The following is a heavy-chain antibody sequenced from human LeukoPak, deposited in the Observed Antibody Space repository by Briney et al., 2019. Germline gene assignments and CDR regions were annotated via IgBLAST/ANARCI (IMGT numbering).Heavy chain of an antibody. J-gene: IGHJ6*02. Sequence: SESLFLTWSVSGGSISSYYWSWIRKPPGKGLEWTGYIYYSGSTNYNPSLKSRVTISVDTSKNQFSLKLSSLTAADTAVYYCARHTNVWRPMDVWGQGTTVTVSS. CDR1: GGSISSYY. CDR3: ARHTNVWRPMDV. V-gene: IGHV4-59*08. D-gene: IGHD3-3*01. CDR2: IYYSGST.